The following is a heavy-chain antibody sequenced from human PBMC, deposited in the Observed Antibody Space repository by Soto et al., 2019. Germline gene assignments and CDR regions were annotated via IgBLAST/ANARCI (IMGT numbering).Heavy chain of an antibody. D-gene: IGHD3-10*01. Sequence: GGSLRLSCAASGFTFSSYGMHWVRQAPGKGLEWVAVIWYDGSNKYYADSVKGRFTISRDNSKNTPYLQMNSLRAEDTAVFYWARDRGARGESAFDIWGQGTMVTVSS. CDR2: IWYDGSNK. V-gene: IGHV3-33*01. CDR3: ARDRGARGESAFDI. J-gene: IGHJ3*02. CDR1: GFTFSSYG.